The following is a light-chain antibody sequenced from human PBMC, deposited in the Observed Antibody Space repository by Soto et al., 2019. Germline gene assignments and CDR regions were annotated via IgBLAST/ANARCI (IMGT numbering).Light chain of an antibody. CDR1: SSNIGAGYD. CDR2: GNS. V-gene: IGLV1-40*01. Sequence: QSVLTQPPSMSGAPGQRVTISCTGSSSNIGAGYDVHWYQQLPGTAPKLLISGNSNRPSGVPDRFSGSKSGTSASLAITGLQAEDEADYYCQSYDSSLSGPVVFGGGTKLTV. CDR3: QSYDSSLSGPVV. J-gene: IGLJ2*01.